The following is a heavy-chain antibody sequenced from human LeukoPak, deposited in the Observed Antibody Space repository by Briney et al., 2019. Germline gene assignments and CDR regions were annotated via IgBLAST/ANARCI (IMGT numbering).Heavy chain of an antibody. CDR3: ARSYSYGARPLFDY. D-gene: IGHD5-18*01. Sequence: SETLSLTCTVSGYSISSGYYWGWIRQPPGKGLEWIGSIYHSGSTYYNPSLKSRVTISVDTSKNQFSLKLSSVTAADTAVYYCARSYSYGARPLFDYWGQGTLVTVSS. J-gene: IGHJ4*02. V-gene: IGHV4-38-2*02. CDR1: GYSISSGYY. CDR2: IYHSGST.